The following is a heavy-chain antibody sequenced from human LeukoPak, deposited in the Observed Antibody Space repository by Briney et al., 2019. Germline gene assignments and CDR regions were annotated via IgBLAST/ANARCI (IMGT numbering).Heavy chain of an antibody. Sequence: GGSLRLSCAASGFTFNNYEMNWVRQAPGKGLECLSYISSSGITIYYADSVKGRFTISRDNAKNSLYLQMNSLRAEDTAVYFCARGGFWSGYYNYYGMDVWGQGTTVTVSS. CDR1: GFTFNNYE. D-gene: IGHD3-3*01. CDR2: ISSSGITI. J-gene: IGHJ6*02. CDR3: ARGGFWSGYYNYYGMDV. V-gene: IGHV3-48*03.